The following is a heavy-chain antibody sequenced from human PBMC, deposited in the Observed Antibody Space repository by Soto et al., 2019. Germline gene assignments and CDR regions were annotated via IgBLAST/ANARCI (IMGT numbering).Heavy chain of an antibody. CDR1: GGSISSGGYY. Sequence: SETLSLTCTVSGGSISSGGYYWSWIRQHPGKGLEWIGYIYYSGSTYYNPSLKSRVTISVDTSKNQFSLKLSSVTAADTAVYYCARDPIIGGPFDYWGQGTLVTVSS. V-gene: IGHV4-31*03. D-gene: IGHD3-16*01. J-gene: IGHJ4*02. CDR3: ARDPIIGGPFDY. CDR2: IYYSGST.